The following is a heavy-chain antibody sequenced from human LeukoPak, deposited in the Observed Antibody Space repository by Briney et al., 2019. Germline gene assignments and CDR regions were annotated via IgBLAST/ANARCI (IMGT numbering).Heavy chain of an antibody. Sequence: ASVKVSCKASGYTFTGYYMHWVRQAPGQGLEWMGWINPNSGGTNYAQKFQGWVTMTRDTSISTAYMELSRLRSDDTAVYYCARALSSGWYPPGGYWGQGTLVTVSS. V-gene: IGHV1-2*04. CDR1: GYTFTGYY. D-gene: IGHD6-19*01. CDR3: ARALSSGWYPPGGY. CDR2: INPNSGGT. J-gene: IGHJ4*02.